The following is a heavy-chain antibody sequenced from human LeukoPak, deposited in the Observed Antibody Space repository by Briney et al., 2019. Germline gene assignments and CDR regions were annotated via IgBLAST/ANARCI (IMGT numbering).Heavy chain of an antibody. Sequence: SETLSLTCTVSGGSINSSRYYRGWIRQPPGKGLEWIGSIYYSGSTYYNPSLKSRVTISVDTSKNQFSLKLSSVTAADTAVYYCASHKENRPIFGVGRPVDFWGQGTLVTVSS. V-gene: IGHV4-39*01. D-gene: IGHD3-3*01. CDR1: GGSINSSRYY. CDR3: ASHKENRPIFGVGRPVDF. CDR2: IYYSGST. J-gene: IGHJ4*02.